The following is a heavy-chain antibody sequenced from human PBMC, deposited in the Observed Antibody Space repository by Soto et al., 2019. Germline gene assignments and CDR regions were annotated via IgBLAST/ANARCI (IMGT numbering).Heavy chain of an antibody. CDR1: GFTVSSNY. J-gene: IGHJ5*02. D-gene: IGHD6-19*01. CDR3: ASARIAVAGTGWFDP. V-gene: IGHV3-53*02. CDR2: IYSGGST. Sequence: EVQLVETGGGLIQPGGSLRLSCAASGFTVSSNYMSWVRQAPGKGLEWVSVIYSGGSTYYADSVKGRFTISRDNSKNTVYIQMNSLRAEDTAVYYCASARIAVAGTGWFDPWGQGTLVTVSS.